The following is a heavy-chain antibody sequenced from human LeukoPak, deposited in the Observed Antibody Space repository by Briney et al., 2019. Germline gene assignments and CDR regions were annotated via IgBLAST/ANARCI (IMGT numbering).Heavy chain of an antibody. CDR3: ARVVQDVTGADF. Sequence: PGGSLRLSCAASGFTFSSYHMNWVRQAPGKGLEWISYIHSTSSTIHYADSVKGRFTISGDNAKNSLYLQMNSLRAEDTAVYYCARVVQDVTGADFWGQGTLVTVSS. CDR2: IHSTSSTI. V-gene: IGHV3-48*01. D-gene: IGHD3-9*01. J-gene: IGHJ4*02. CDR1: GFTFSSYH.